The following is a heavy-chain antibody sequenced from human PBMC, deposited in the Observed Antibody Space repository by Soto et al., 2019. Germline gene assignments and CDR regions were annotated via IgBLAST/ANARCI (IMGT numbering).Heavy chain of an antibody. CDR3: ARDQKYYYGSGSYTGMDV. Sequence: ASVKVSCKASGGTFSSYAISWVRQAPGQGLEWMGGIIPIFGTANYAQKFQSRVTITADESTSTAYMELSSLRSEDTAVYYCARDQKYYYGSGSYTGMDVWGQGTTVTVSS. J-gene: IGHJ6*02. D-gene: IGHD3-10*01. CDR1: GGTFSSYA. V-gene: IGHV1-69*13. CDR2: IIPIFGTA.